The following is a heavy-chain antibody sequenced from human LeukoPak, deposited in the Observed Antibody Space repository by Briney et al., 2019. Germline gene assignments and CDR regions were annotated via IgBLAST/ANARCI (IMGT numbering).Heavy chain of an antibody. CDR3: ARLRDYYDSSGYAVDY. Sequence: SETLSLTCAVYGGSFSGYYWSWIRQPPGKGLEWIGEINHSGSTNYNPSLKSRVTISVDTSKNQFSLKLSSVTAADTAVYYCARLRDYYDSSGYAVDYWGQGTLVTVSS. V-gene: IGHV4-34*01. CDR2: INHSGST. CDR1: GGSFSGYY. J-gene: IGHJ4*02. D-gene: IGHD3-22*01.